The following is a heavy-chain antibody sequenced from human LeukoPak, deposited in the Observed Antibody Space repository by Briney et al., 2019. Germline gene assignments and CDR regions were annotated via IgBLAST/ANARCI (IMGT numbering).Heavy chain of an antibody. CDR2: IYYSGST. J-gene: IGHJ3*02. V-gene: IGHV4-39*07. CDR1: GASISSRSYY. Sequence: SETLSLTCTVSGASISSRSYYWGWIRQPPGKGLEWIGSIYYSGSTYYNPSLKSRVTISVDTSKNQFSLKLSSVTAADTAVYYCARDAYIQGYFVSRAFDIWGQGTMVTVSS. D-gene: IGHD3-9*01. CDR3: ARDAYIQGYFVSRAFDI.